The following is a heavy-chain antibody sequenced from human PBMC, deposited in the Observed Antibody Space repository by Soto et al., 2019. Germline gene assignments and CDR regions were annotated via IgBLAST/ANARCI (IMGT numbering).Heavy chain of an antibody. CDR1: GGSISSSSYY. CDR3: ARQHYDILTGYYYYYYGMDV. D-gene: IGHD3-9*01. Sequence: SETLSLTCTVSGGSISSSSYYWGWIRQPPGKGLEWIGSIYYSGSTYYNPSLKSRVTISVDTSKNQFSLKLSSVTAADTAVYYCARQHYDILTGYYYYYYGMDVWGQGTTVPVSS. CDR2: IYYSGST. J-gene: IGHJ6*02. V-gene: IGHV4-39*01.